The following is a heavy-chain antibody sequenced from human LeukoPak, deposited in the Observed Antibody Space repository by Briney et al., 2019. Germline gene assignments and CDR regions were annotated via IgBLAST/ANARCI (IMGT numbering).Heavy chain of an antibody. D-gene: IGHD3-22*01. V-gene: IGHV4-30-2*01. CDR1: GGSFSSGGSS. J-gene: IGHJ5*02. Sequence: SETLSLTCAVSGGSFSSGGSSWSWIRQPPGKGLEWVGYIYHSGSTYYNPSLKSRVTIAVDRSKNQFSLKLSSVTAADTAVYYFARADSSVYYPPVGWFDPWGQGTLVTVHS. CDR3: ARADSSVYYPPVGWFDP. CDR2: IYHSGST.